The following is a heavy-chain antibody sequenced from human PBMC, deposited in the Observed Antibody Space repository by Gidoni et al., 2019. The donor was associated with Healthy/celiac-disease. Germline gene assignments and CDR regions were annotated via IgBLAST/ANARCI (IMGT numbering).Heavy chain of an antibody. Sequence: EVQLVESGGGLVQPGGSLRLSCADSGFTFSSYSMNWVRQAPGKGLEWVSYISSSSSTIYYADSVKGRFTISRDNAKNSLYLQMNSLRAEDTAVYYCARDWWGSTFVYWGQGTLVTVSS. CDR3: ARDWWGSTFVY. V-gene: IGHV3-48*04. CDR1: GFTFSSYS. D-gene: IGHD2-15*01. J-gene: IGHJ4*02. CDR2: ISSSSSTI.